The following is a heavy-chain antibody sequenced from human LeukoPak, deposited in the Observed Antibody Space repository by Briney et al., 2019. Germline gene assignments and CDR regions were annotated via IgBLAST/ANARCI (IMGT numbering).Heavy chain of an antibody. J-gene: IGHJ4*02. D-gene: IGHD4-11*01. Sequence: ASVKVSCKASGYTFTGYFMHWVRQAPGQGLEWMGWINPNSGGTNYAQKFQGRVTMTRDTSISTAYMKLSRLRSDDTAVYYCARSETTVTSGDYWGQGTLVTVSS. CDR3: ARSETTVTSGDY. V-gene: IGHV1-2*02. CDR1: GYTFTGYF. CDR2: INPNSGGT.